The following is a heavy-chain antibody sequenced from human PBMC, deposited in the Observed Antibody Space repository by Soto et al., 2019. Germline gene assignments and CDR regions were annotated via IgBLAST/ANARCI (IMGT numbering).Heavy chain of an antibody. D-gene: IGHD3-9*01. CDR2: ISYDGSNK. J-gene: IGHJ6*02. V-gene: IGHV3-30*18. CDR1: GFTFSSYG. Sequence: GGSLRLSCAASGFTFSSYGMYWVRQAPGKGLEWVAVISYDGSNKYYADSVKGRFTISRDNSKNTLYLQMNSLRAEDTAVYYCAKEGQYYDILTGYRSYYGMDVWGQGTTVTVSS. CDR3: AKEGQYYDILTGYRSYYGMDV.